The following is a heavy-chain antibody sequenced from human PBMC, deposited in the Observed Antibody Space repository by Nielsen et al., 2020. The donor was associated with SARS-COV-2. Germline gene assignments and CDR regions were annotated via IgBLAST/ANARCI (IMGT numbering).Heavy chain of an antibody. Sequence: WIRQSPSRGLEWLGRTYYRSKWYNDYAVSVKSRITINPDTSKNQFSLKLRSVIAADTAVYYCVRRMFTNQHYYYYYFMDVWGKGTTVTVSS. J-gene: IGHJ6*03. CDR3: VRRMFTNQHYYYYYFMDV. V-gene: IGHV6-1*01. CDR2: TYYRSKWYN. D-gene: IGHD3-10*02.